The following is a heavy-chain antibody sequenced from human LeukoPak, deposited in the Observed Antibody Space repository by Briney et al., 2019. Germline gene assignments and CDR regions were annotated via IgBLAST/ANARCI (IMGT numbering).Heavy chain of an antibody. D-gene: IGHD3-10*01. CDR2: MNPNSGNT. CDR1: GYSFSSYE. V-gene: IGHV1-8*01. Sequence: ASVKVSCKTSGYSFSSYEINWVRQPPGQGLEWMGWMNPNSGNTAYAQKFQSRITMTRDASIRTAYMELNSLRSEDTAVYYCVRLFVQEPSGWFDPWGQGTLVTVS. J-gene: IGHJ5*02. CDR3: VRLFVQEPSGWFDP.